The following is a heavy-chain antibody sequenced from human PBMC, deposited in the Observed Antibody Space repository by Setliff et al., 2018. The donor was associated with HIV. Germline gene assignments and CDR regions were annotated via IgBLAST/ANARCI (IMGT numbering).Heavy chain of an antibody. Sequence: SETLSLTCAVYNGSFSGYYWTWVRQSPGKGLEWIGEINHGGTTTYNPSLKSRVTISVDTSKNQFSLKLNTVTAADTAVYYCALLEVPFIGAVSPPLWGQGNLVIVSS. CDR2: INHGGTT. CDR3: ALLEVPFIGAVSPPL. CDR1: NGSFSGYY. D-gene: IGHD5-12*01. J-gene: IGHJ4*02. V-gene: IGHV4-34*01.